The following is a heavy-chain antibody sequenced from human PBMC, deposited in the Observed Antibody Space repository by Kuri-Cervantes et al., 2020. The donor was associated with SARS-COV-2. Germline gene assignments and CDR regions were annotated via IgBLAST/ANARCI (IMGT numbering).Heavy chain of an antibody. D-gene: IGHD1-14*01. V-gene: IGHV4-59*01. CDR1: GGSISSYY. J-gene: IGHJ5*02. CDR3: ARGLTVIPHPGTWFDP. CDR2: IYYSGST. Sequence: GSLRLSCTVSGGSISSYYWSWIRRPPGKGLEWIGYIYYSGSTNYNPSLKSRVTISVDTSKNQFSLKLSSVTAADTAVYYCARGLTVIPHPGTWFDPWGQGTLVTVSS.